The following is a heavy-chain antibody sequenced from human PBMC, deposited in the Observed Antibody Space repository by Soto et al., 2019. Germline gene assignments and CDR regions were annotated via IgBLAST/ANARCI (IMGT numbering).Heavy chain of an antibody. CDR2: IAYDGTIK. CDR1: GFTFSANA. J-gene: IGHJ4*02. Sequence: QEQLVESGGDVVQPGRSLTLSCAASGFTFSANAMHWVRQAPGKGLEWVAVIAYDGTIKIYRDSVKGRFTISRDDSKSTLYLQMNSLRPEETAVYCCVRDKIKGAPDYLDSWGQGTLVTVSS. D-gene: IGHD1-26*01. V-gene: IGHV3-30-3*01. CDR3: VRDKIKGAPDYLDS.